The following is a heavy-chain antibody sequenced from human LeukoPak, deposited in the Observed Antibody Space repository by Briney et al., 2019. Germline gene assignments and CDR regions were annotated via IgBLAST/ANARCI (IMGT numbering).Heavy chain of an antibody. D-gene: IGHD2-2*01. CDR2: INNSGTT. J-gene: IGHJ6*02. V-gene: IGHV4-34*01. Sequence: SETLSLTCAVYSVSFCGYYWSWLRQPPGKGLVGFGEINNSGTTNYNQSLKSRVTRSVDASKNQFSLKLSSVNAADTAVYYCARSGYCSSTSCYARYYYYGMDVWGQGTTVTVSS. CDR1: SVSFCGYY. CDR3: ARSGYCSSTSCYARYYYYGMDV.